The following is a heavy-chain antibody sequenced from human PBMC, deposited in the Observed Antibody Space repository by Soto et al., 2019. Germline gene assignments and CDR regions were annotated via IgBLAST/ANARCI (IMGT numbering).Heavy chain of an antibody. CDR3: ARGTVTSDFDD. Sequence: SETLSLTCTVSGGSISSYYWSWIRQPPGKGLEWIGYIYYSGSTNYNPSLKSRVTISVDTSKNQFSLKLSSVTAADTAVDYCARGTVTSDFDDWGQGTLVTVSS. D-gene: IGHD4-17*01. J-gene: IGHJ4*02. CDR1: GGSISSYY. V-gene: IGHV4-59*01. CDR2: IYYSGST.